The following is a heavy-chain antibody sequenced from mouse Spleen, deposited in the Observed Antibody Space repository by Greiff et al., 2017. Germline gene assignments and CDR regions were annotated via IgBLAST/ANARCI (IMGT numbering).Heavy chain of an antibody. CDR3: ARGTLLLDY. J-gene: IGHJ2*01. V-gene: IGHV1-50*01. CDR2: IDPSDSYT. CDR1: GYTFTSYW. Sequence: QVQLQQPGAELVKPGASVKLSCKASGYTFTSYWMQWVKQRPGQGLEWIGEIDPSDSYTNYNQKFKGKATLTVDTSSSTAYMQLSSLTSEDSAVYYCARGTLLLDYWGQGTTLTVSS. D-gene: IGHD1-1*01.